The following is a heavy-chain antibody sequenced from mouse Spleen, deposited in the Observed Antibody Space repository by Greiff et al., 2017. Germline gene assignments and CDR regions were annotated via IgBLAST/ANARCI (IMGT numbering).Heavy chain of an antibody. Sequence: QVQLQQPGAELVRPGTSVKLSCKASGYTFTSYWMHWVKQRPGQGLEWIGVIDPSDSYTNYNQKFKGKATLTVDTSSSTAYMQLSSLTSEDSAVYYCARGRWLHAMDYWGQGTSVTVSS. CDR3: ARGRWLHAMDY. J-gene: IGHJ4*01. V-gene: IGHV1-59*01. CDR1: GYTFTSYW. D-gene: IGHD2-3*01. CDR2: IDPSDSYT.